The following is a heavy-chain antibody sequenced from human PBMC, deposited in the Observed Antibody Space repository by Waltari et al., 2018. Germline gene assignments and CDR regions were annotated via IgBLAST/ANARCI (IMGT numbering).Heavy chain of an antibody. Sequence: EVQLLESGGGLVQPGGSLRLSCAASGFTFSSYAMSWVRQAPGKGLEWVSAISGSGGSTYYADPVKGRFTISRDNSKNTLYLQMNSLRAEDTAVYYCAKGADIVVVEGLNWFDPWGQGTLVTVSS. CDR2: ISGSGGST. CDR1: GFTFSSYA. CDR3: AKGADIVVVEGLNWFDP. V-gene: IGHV3-23*01. D-gene: IGHD2-2*01. J-gene: IGHJ5*02.